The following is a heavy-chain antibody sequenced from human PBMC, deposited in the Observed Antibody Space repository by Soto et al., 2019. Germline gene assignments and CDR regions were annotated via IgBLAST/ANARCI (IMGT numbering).Heavy chain of an antibody. CDR2: IYYSRST. V-gene: IGHV4-59*12. CDR1: GGSMSRYY. Sequence: SQTLSLTCTVSGGSMSRYYWSWIRQPPGKGLEWIGYIYYSRSTIYNPSLTSRVTISVETSKNHVSLKLSSVTAAHTAVYYCAGGSTWHRDAFDISGQGTTVPVSS. D-gene: IGHD5-12*01. J-gene: IGHJ3*02. CDR3: AGGSTWHRDAFDI.